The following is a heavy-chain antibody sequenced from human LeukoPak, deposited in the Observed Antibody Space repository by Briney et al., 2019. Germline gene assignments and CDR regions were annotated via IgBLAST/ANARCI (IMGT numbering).Heavy chain of an antibody. CDR1: GFTLSSYA. CDR3: AGRPTGYSSGYIH. D-gene: IGHD5-18*01. V-gene: IGHV3-23*01. CDR2: ISGSAHKI. J-gene: IGHJ4*02. Sequence: GGSLRLSCAASGFTLSSYAVSWVRQAPEKGLDWVSVISGSAHKIRYADSVKGRFTISKDNSENIVYLHMNNLRVEDTAVYYCAGRPTGYSSGYIHWGQGTLVTVSS.